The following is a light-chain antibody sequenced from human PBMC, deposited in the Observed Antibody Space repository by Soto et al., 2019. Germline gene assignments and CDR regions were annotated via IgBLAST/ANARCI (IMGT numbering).Light chain of an antibody. CDR3: SSYTRSSTPYAV. Sequence: QSALTQPASVSGSPGQSITISCTGTSSDVGGYNYVSWYQQHPGKAPKLMIYEASYRPSGVSNRFSGSKSGNTASLTISGLQADDEAEYYCSSYTRSSTPYAVFGGGTQLTVL. J-gene: IGLJ7*01. CDR2: EAS. V-gene: IGLV2-14*01. CDR1: SSDVGGYNY.